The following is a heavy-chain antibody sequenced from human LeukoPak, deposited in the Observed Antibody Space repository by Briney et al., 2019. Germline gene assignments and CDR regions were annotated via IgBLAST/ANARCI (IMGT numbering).Heavy chain of an antibody. V-gene: IGHV1-2*06. CDR2: INPNSGGT. CDR3: ARLTIPLYYDFWSGYDYYFDY. J-gene: IGHJ4*02. D-gene: IGHD3-3*01. CDR1: GYTFTGYY. Sequence: ASVKVSCKASGYTFTGYYMHWVRQAPGQGLEWMGRINPNSGGTNYAQKLQGRVTMTTDTSTSTAYMELRSLRSDDTAVYYCARLTIPLYYDFWSGYDYYFDYWGQGTLVTVSS.